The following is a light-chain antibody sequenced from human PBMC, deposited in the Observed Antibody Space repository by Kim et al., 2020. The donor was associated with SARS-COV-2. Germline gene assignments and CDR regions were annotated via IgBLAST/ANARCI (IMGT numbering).Light chain of an antibody. Sequence: ELTQPPSASGTPGQRVTISCSGSSSNIGSNTVNWYQQLPGTAPKLLIYSNDQRPSGVPDRFSGSKSGTSASLAISGLQSEDEADYYCAAWDDSLNGYVVFGGGTQLTVL. J-gene: IGLJ2*01. CDR1: SSNIGSNT. CDR3: AAWDDSLNGYVV. V-gene: IGLV1-44*01. CDR2: SND.